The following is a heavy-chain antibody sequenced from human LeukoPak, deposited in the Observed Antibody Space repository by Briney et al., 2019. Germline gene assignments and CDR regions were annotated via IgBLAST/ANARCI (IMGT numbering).Heavy chain of an antibody. CDR1: GGTFSTHP. J-gene: IGHJ4*02. D-gene: IGHD1/OR15-1a*01. CDR3: AREGFGDWEQLPFEH. CDR2: IIPILGVA. Sequence: ASVKVSFKASGGTFSTHPISWVRQAPGQGLEWMGKIIPILGVASYAQRFQGRVTITAEDSTSTAYMDLSSLTSDDTAVYYCAREGFGDWEQLPFEHWGQGTLVSVSS. V-gene: IGHV1-69*04.